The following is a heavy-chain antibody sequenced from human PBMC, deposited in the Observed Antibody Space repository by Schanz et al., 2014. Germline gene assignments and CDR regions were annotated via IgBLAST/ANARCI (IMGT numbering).Heavy chain of an antibody. CDR3: ARDGEAAAVRDSGGTGSLXTYF. CDR2: IIPSGGST. J-gene: IGHJ1*01. CDR1: VYTFPSYY. D-gene: IGHD6-13*01. V-gene: IGHV1-46*03. Sequence: SGAEVNKPGASLKFSCKPSVYTFPSYYMPWVRQPPGQGLEWMGIIIPSGGSTSYAKKYQGRVTMIRYTATSTVYMEQRSRRSEDHAVHYCARDGEAAAVRDSGGTGSLXTYF.